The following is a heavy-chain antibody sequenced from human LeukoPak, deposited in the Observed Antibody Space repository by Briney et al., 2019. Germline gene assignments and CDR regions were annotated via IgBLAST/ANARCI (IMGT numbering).Heavy chain of an antibody. Sequence: ASVKVSCKASGYILSSYNMHWVRQAPGQGLEWLGIINPSGGDTKYARKFRGRVTLTADKSTRTAYMELSSLRSEDTAVYYCARDNDSRDPPHFDYWGQGTLVTVSS. CDR2: INPSGGDT. CDR3: ARDNDSRDPPHFDY. D-gene: IGHD3-16*01. V-gene: IGHV1-46*01. CDR1: GYILSSYN. J-gene: IGHJ4*02.